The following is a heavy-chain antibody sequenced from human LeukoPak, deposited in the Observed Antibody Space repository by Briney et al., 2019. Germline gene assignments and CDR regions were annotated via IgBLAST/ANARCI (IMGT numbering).Heavy chain of an antibody. J-gene: IGHJ4*02. CDR1: GFTFSSYA. V-gene: IGHV3-23*01. CDR3: AKATHTVTTYSVDY. Sequence: GGSLRLSCAASGFTFSSYAMSWVRQAPGKGLEWVSAISGSGGSTYYADSVKGRFTISRDNSKNTLYLQMNSLRAEDTAVYHCAKATHTVTTYSVDYWGQGTLVTVSS. D-gene: IGHD4-11*01. CDR2: ISGSGGST.